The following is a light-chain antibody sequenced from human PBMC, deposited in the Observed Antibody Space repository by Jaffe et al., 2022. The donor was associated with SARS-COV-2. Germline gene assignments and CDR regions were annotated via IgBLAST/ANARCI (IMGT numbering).Light chain of an antibody. V-gene: IGKV1-6*01. CDR3: LHDYSYTWT. J-gene: IGKJ1*01. Sequence: AMQVTQSPSSLSASVGDRVSITCRASQGTRDDLGWYQQQPGKAPKFLIAAASTLETGVPSRFSVSESGTHFTLTISGLQPEDFATYYCLHDYSYTWTFGQGTKIELK. CDR2: AAS. CDR1: QGTRDD.